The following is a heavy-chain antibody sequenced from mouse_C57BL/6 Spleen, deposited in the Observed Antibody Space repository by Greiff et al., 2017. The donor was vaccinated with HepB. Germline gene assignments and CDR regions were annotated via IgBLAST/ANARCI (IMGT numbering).Heavy chain of an antibody. CDR1: GFTFSDYG. J-gene: IGHJ3*01. CDR2: ISSGSSTI. CDR3: AGVYDFGFAY. V-gene: IGHV5-17*01. Sequence: EVKLVESGGGLVKPGGSLKLSCAASGFTFSDYGMHWVRQAPEKGLEWVAYISSGSSTIYYADTVKGRFTSSRDNAKNTLFLQMTSLRSEDTAMYYCAGVYDFGFAYWGQGTLVTVSA. D-gene: IGHD2-12*01.